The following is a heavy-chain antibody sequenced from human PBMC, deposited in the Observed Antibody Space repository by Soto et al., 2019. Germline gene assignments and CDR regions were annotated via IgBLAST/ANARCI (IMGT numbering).Heavy chain of an antibody. V-gene: IGHV4-39*01. CDR1: GGSISSSSYY. J-gene: IGHJ6*03. CDR2: IYYSGST. Sequence: SETLSLTCTVSGGSISSSSYYWGWIRQPPGKGLEWIGSIYYSGSTYYNPSLKSRVTISVDTSKNQFSLKLSSVTAADTAVYYCAAGPPIFGVVITAYYYYYMDVWGKGTTVTVSS. CDR3: AAGPPIFGVVITAYYYYYMDV. D-gene: IGHD3-3*01.